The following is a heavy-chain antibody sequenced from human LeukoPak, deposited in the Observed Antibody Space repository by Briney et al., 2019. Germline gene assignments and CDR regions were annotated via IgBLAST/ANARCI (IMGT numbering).Heavy chain of an antibody. D-gene: IGHD3-22*01. J-gene: IGHJ5*02. V-gene: IGHV3-48*02. Sequence: PRRSLSLSSAPSGFTFSSYTMNWVRQAPGKGREWLSYISRRSSTIYYADSGKGRLTVSTDNAKNSLYLQMNSLRDEDTAVYYCARDQGEYYYDSSGYLTWGQGTLVTVSS. CDR1: GFTFSSYT. CDR2: ISRRSSTI. CDR3: ARDQGEYYYDSSGYLT.